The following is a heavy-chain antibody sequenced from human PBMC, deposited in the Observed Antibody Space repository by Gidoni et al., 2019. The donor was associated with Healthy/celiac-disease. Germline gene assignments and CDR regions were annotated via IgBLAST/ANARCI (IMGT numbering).Heavy chain of an antibody. V-gene: IGHV3-21*01. J-gene: IGHJ4*02. D-gene: IGHD6-6*01. CDR2: ISSSSSYI. CDR3: ARDQKGIAARLVY. CDR1: GFTFSSYS. Sequence: EVQLVESGGGLVKPGGSLRLSCAASGFTFSSYSMNWVRQAPGKGLEWVSSISSSSSYIYYADSVKGRFTISRDNAKNSLYLQMNSLRAEDTAVYYCARDQKGIAARLVYWGQGTLVTVSS.